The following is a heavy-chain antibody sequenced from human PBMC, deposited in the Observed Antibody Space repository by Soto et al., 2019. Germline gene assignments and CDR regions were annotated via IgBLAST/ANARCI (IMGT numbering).Heavy chain of an antibody. Sequence: QVQLRQSGPGLMKPSETLSLTCTVSGDSITSSYWSWFRQPPGKGLEYIGFIFYTGITSYTPSLKSRATISMDTSKNHFSLSLTSVTAADTAVYYCAKGAGRDGYNTARGQGTLVTVS. V-gene: IGHV4-59*01. CDR1: GDSITSSY. J-gene: IGHJ4*02. D-gene: IGHD5-12*01. CDR3: AKGAGRDGYNTA. CDR2: IFYTGIT.